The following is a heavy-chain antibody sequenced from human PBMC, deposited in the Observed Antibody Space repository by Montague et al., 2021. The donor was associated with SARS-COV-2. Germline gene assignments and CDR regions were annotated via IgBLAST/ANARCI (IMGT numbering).Heavy chain of an antibody. CDR1: GFSLGTSGMC. D-gene: IGHD3-9*01. V-gene: IGHV2-70*11. CDR2: IDWDDDK. CDR3: ARRTYDILTGYDYGMDV. J-gene: IGHJ6*02. Sequence: PALVKPTQTLTLTCTFSGFSLGTSGMCVSWIRQPPGRALEWLARIDWDDDKYYSTSLKTRLTISKDTSKNQVVLTMTNMDPADTATYYCARRTYDILTGYDYGMDVWGQGTTVTVSS.